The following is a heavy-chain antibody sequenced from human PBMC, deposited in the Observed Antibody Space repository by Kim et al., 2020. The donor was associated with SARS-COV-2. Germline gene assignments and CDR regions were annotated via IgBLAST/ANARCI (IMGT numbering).Heavy chain of an antibody. D-gene: IGHD3-3*01. CDR3: ARKLRFLEWESQGRMDV. Sequence: SETLSLTCAVYGGSFSGYYWNWIRQPPGKGLEWIGEINHRGNTNYDPSLKSRVTISVDTSKNQFFLDLSSVTAADTAVYYCARKLRFLEWESQGRMDVWG. J-gene: IGHJ6*01. CDR1: GGSFSGYY. V-gene: IGHV4-34*01. CDR2: INHRGNT.